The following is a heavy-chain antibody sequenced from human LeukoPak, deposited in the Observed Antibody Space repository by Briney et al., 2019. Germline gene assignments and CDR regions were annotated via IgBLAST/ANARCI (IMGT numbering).Heavy chain of an antibody. CDR3: ARAGSGSYLFDC. Sequence: GGSLRLSCAASGFTFSSYSMNWVRQAPGKGLEWVSSISSSSSYIYYADSVKGRFTISRDNAKNSLYLQMNSLRAEDTAVYYCARAGSGSYLFDCWGQGTLVTVSS. V-gene: IGHV3-21*01. CDR1: GFTFSSYS. CDR2: ISSSSSYI. D-gene: IGHD3-10*01. J-gene: IGHJ4*02.